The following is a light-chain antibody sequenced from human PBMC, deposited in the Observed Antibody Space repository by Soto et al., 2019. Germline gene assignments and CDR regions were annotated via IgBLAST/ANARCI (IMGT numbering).Light chain of an antibody. V-gene: IGKV3-11*01. CDR3: QQRSSWRT. J-gene: IGKJ5*01. CDR2: DAS. CDR1: QSVSSY. Sequence: EIVLIQSPATLSLSPGERATLSCRASQSVSSYLAWYQQKPGQAPRLLIYDASNRATGIPARFSGSGSGTDFTLTISSLEPEDFAVYYCQQRSSWRTFGQGTRLEIK.